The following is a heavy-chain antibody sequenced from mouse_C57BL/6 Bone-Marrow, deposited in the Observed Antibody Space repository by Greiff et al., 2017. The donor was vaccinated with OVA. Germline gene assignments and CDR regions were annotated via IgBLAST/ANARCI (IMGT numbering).Heavy chain of an antibody. CDR3: AILYYGSKDYYAMDY. CDR2: IHPNSGST. CDR1: GYTFTSYW. Sequence: QVQLQQSGAELVKPGASVKLSCKASGYTFTSYWMHWVKQRPGQGLEWIGMIHPNSGSTNYNEKFKSKATLTVDKSSSTAYMQLSSLTSEDSAVYYCAILYYGSKDYYAMDYWGQGTSVTVSS. D-gene: IGHD1-1*01. V-gene: IGHV1-64*01. J-gene: IGHJ4*01.